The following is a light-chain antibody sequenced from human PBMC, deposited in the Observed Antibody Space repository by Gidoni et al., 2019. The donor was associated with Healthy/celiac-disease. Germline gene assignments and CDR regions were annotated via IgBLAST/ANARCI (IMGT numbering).Light chain of an antibody. J-gene: IGKJ2*01. CDR2: WAS. Sequence: DIVMTQSHDSLAVSLGERATINCKSSQSVLYSSNHKNYLAWYQQKPGQPPKLLIYWASTRESGVPDRFSGSGSGTDFTLTISSLQAEDVAVYYCQQYYSTLSYTFGQGTKLEIK. CDR1: QSVLYSSNHKNY. V-gene: IGKV4-1*01. CDR3: QQYYSTLSYT.